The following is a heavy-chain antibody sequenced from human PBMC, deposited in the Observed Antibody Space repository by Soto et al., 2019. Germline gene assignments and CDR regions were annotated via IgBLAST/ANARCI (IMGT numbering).Heavy chain of an antibody. CDR3: TTDPPITMVRGVIRSY. Sequence: GGSLRLSCAASGFTFSNAWMSWVRQAPGKGLEWVGRIKSKTDGGTTDYAAPVKGRFTISRDDSKNTLYLQMNSLKTEDTAVYYCTTDPPITMVRGVIRSYWGQGTLVTVSS. CDR1: GFTFSNAW. CDR2: IKSKTDGGTT. D-gene: IGHD3-10*01. J-gene: IGHJ4*02. V-gene: IGHV3-15*01.